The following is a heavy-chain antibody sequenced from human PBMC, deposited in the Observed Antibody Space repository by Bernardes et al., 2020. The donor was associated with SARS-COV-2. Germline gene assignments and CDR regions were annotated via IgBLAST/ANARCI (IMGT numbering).Heavy chain of an antibody. V-gene: IGHV1-18*01. J-gene: IGHJ4*02. Sequence: ASVKVSCRTSGYTFSSYTISWVRQAPGQGLEWLGYVSAYSGTTKYAEMLQGRVIMTADRSTRTAYMELRSLRSDDTAVYFCARHNYDSSFDYFEYWGQGTLVTVSS. CDR1: GYTFSSYT. D-gene: IGHD3-22*01. CDR3: ARHNYDSSFDYFEY. CDR2: VSAYSGTT.